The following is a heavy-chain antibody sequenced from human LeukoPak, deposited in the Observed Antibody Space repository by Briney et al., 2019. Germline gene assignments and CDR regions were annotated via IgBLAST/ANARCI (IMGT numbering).Heavy chain of an antibody. CDR3: ASEYSYGQFDY. CDR2: IYTSGST. J-gene: IGHJ4*02. Sequence: SETLSLTCTVSGGSISSGSYYWSWIRQPAGKGLEWIGRIYTSGSTNYNPSLKSRVTISTDTSKKQFSLYLSSVTAADTAVYYCASEYSYGQFDYWGQGTVVTVSS. V-gene: IGHV4-61*02. D-gene: IGHD5-18*01. CDR1: GGSISSGSYY.